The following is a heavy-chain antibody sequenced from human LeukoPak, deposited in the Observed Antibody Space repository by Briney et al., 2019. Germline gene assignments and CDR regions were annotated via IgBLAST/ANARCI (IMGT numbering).Heavy chain of an antibody. Sequence: SETLSLTCTVSGGSISSGSYYWSWIRQPAGKGLEWIGRIYTSGSTNYNPSLKSRVTISVDTSKNQFSLKLSSVTAADTAVYYCARVPADGYYYYYMDVWGKGTTVTVSS. J-gene: IGHJ6*03. CDR1: GGSISSGSYY. V-gene: IGHV4-61*02. D-gene: IGHD2-2*01. CDR3: ARVPADGYYYYYMDV. CDR2: IYTSGST.